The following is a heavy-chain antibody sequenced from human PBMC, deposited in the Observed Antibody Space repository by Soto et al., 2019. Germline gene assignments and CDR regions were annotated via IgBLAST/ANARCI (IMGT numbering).Heavy chain of an antibody. J-gene: IGHJ4*02. Sequence: PGGSLRLSWTVSGISFSTNIFHWVRQAPGKGLEWVAVMSPNGKNKMYTDSVKGRFTISRDNSKNTLYLEMNSLRLEDTATYYCALDKILSSPDYFDSWGQGTQVTVSS. CDR1: GISFSTNI. CDR2: MSPNGKNK. V-gene: IGHV3-30*03. CDR3: ALDKILSSPDYFDS.